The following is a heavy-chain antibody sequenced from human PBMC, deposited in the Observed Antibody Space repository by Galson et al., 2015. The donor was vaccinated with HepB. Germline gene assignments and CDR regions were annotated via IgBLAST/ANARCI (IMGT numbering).Heavy chain of an antibody. J-gene: IGHJ3*02. Sequence: KGLEWMGIIYPGDSDTRYSPSFQGQVTISADKSISTAYLQWSSLKASDTAMYYCAMRAAGYCSGGSCFRAFDIWGQGTMVTVSS. CDR2: IYPGDSDT. CDR3: AMRAAGYCSGGSCFRAFDI. D-gene: IGHD2-15*01. V-gene: IGHV5-51*01.